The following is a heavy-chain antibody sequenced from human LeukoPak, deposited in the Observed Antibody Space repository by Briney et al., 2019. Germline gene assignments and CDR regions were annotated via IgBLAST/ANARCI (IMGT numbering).Heavy chain of an antibody. D-gene: IGHD2-2*01. V-gene: IGHV3-11*05. J-gene: IGHJ4*02. CDR3: ARADRTSWFDY. Sequence: GGSLRLSCAASRFTFSDYYMVWIRQAPGKGLEWVSYISNSGSSTKYADSVEGRFTISRDNAKNSLSLQMNSVRPEDTAVYYCARADRTSWFDYWGQGTLVTVSS. CDR1: RFTFSDYY. CDR2: ISNSGSST.